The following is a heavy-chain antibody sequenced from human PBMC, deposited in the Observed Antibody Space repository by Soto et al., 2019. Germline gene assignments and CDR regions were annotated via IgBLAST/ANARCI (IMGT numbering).Heavy chain of an antibody. D-gene: IGHD5-12*01. V-gene: IGHV3-33*01. Sequence: QPGGSLRLSCAASGFTFSTYGMHWVRQAPGKGLEWVAVIWYDGSNKYYADSVKGRFTISRDNSKNTLYLQMNSLRAEDTAVYYCARVFGLRDAFDIWGQGTMVTVSS. CDR2: IWYDGSNK. J-gene: IGHJ3*02. CDR3: ARVFGLRDAFDI. CDR1: GFTFSTYG.